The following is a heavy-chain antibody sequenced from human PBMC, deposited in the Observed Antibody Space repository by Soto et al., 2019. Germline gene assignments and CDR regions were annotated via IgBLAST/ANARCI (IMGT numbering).Heavy chain of an antibody. J-gene: IGHJ4*02. V-gene: IGHV3-9*01. Sequence: GGSLRLSCTASGFTFENYAMHWVRQAPGKGLEWVSGISWNRGTIGYADSVRGRFTISRDNAKNSLYLQMDSLRPEDTALYYCAKDKLYSNFEYYFDYWGQGTLVTVSS. D-gene: IGHD4-4*01. CDR2: ISWNRGTI. CDR3: AKDKLYSNFEYYFDY. CDR1: GFTFENYA.